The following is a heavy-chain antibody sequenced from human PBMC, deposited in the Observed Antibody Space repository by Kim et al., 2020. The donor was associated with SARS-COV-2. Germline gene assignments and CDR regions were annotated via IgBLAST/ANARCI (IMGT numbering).Heavy chain of an antibody. CDR1: GYSFTSYW. CDR2: IYPGDSDT. V-gene: IGHV5-51*01. Sequence: GESLKISCKGSGYSFTSYWIGWVRQMPGKGLEWMGIIYPGDSDTRYSPSFQGQVTISADKSISTAYLQWSSLKASDTAMYYCARLALGIAAAGPPLWNYGMDVWGQGTTVTVSS. J-gene: IGHJ6*02. CDR3: ARLALGIAAAGPPLWNYGMDV. D-gene: IGHD6-13*01.